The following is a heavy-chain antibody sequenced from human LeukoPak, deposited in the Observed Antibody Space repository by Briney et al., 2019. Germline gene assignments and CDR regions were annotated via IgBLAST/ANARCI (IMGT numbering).Heavy chain of an antibody. Sequence: GGSLRLSCAASGFTFSSYAMSWGRQAPGKGEEWDSAISGSGGSTYYADSVKGRFTSSRDNSRNTLYLQMNSLRAARTAVYYCAKQARIAARLGSLIDYWGQGTLVTVSS. CDR2: ISGSGGST. CDR1: GFTFSSYA. D-gene: IGHD6-6*01. V-gene: IGHV3-23*01. J-gene: IGHJ4*02. CDR3: AKQARIAARLGSLIDY.